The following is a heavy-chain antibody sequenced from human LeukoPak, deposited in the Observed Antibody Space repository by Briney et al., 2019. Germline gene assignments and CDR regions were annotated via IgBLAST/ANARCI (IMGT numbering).Heavy chain of an antibody. J-gene: IGHJ5*02. CDR1: GGSISSSSYY. D-gene: IGHD6-19*01. CDR3: ARVEYSSGWYDWDPVWFDP. V-gene: IGHV4-61*01. Sequence: PSETLSLTCTVSGGSISSSSYYWSWIRQPPGKGLEWIGYIYYSGSTNYNPSLKSRVTISVDTSKNQFSLKLSSVTAADTAVYYCARVEYSSGWYDWDPVWFDPWGQGTLVTVSS. CDR2: IYYSGST.